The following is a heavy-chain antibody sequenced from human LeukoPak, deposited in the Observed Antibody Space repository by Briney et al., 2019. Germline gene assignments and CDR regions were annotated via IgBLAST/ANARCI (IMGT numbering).Heavy chain of an antibody. CDR3: ARHKGYDSSGSNGWFDP. Sequence: GESLKISCKGSGYSFTSYWIGWVRQMPGKGLEWMGIIYPGDSDTRYSPSFQGQVTISADKSISTAYLQWSSLKASDTAMYYCARHKGYDSSGSNGWFDPWGQGTLVTVSS. CDR1: GYSFTSYW. V-gene: IGHV5-51*01. CDR2: IYPGDSDT. D-gene: IGHD3-22*01. J-gene: IGHJ5*02.